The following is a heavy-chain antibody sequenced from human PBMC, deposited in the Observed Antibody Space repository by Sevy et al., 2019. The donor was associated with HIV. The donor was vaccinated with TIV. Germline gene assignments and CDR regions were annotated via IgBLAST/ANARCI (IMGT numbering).Heavy chain of an antibody. J-gene: IGHJ5*02. CDR2: ISNGGSTK. CDR3: ARSNKRNWFDH. D-gene: IGHD4-4*01. Sequence: GGSLRLSCAASGFTFSSYYMHWVRQAPGKGLVWVSLISNGGSTKYYADSVKGRFTISRDNAKNTLYLQMNSLRAEDTAVYYCARSNKRNWFDHWGQGTLVTVSS. CDR1: GFTFSSYY. V-gene: IGHV3-74*01.